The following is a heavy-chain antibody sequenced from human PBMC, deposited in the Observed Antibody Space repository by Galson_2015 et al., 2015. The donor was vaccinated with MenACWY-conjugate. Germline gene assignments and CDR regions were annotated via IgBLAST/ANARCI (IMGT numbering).Heavy chain of an antibody. V-gene: IGHV3-74*01. D-gene: IGHD1-1*01. CDR2: IKADGSFS. CDR3: ARDNNWSFDS. J-gene: IGHJ4*02. Sequence: CLRLSCAASGFTFNNYWMRWVRQPPGKGLEWISYIKADGSFSNYADSVKGRFTISTDNAKNMVYLQMDGLGDEDTAVYFCARDNNWSFDSWGQGTLVTVSS. CDR1: GFTFNNYW.